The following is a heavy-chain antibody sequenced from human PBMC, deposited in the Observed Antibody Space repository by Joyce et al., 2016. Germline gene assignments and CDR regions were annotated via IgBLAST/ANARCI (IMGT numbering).Heavy chain of an antibody. J-gene: IGHJ4*02. Sequence: QVTLKESGPVLVKPTETLTLTCTVSGLSLRNDRMGVGWIRQPPGKAPEVLAHRFSNDDKSFNTSLKSRLTISRQPSKSQVVLTMTNMDPVDTATYFCARISWAKFFFDYWGQGTPVTVSS. CDR3: ARISWAKFFFDY. CDR2: RFSNDDK. V-gene: IGHV2-26*01. CDR1: GLSLRNDRMG. D-gene: IGHD3-3*01.